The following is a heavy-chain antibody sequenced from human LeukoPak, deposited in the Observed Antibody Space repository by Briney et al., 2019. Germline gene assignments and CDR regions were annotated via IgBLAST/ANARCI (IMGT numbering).Heavy chain of an antibody. CDR2: MNPNSGNT. Sequence: ASVKVSCKASGYTFTSYDINWVRQATGQGLEWMGWMNPNSGNTGYAQKFQGRVTITMNTSISTAYMELSSLRSEDTAVYYCASGRSSGRVRGYYYYYMDVWGKGTTVTVSS. CDR1: GYTFTSYD. J-gene: IGHJ6*03. D-gene: IGHD6-19*01. V-gene: IGHV1-8*03. CDR3: ASGRSSGRVRGYYYYYMDV.